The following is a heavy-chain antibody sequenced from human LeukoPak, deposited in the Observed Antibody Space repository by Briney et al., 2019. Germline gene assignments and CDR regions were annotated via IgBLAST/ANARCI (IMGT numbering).Heavy chain of an antibody. Sequence: PGGTLRLSCATSGFTFSAYSMNWVRQAPGKGLEWVSSISGSSIYINYADSVKGRFTISSDNAKNSLYLQMNSLRAEDTAVYYYARALYDSSGYYFDYWGQGTLVTVSS. J-gene: IGHJ4*02. V-gene: IGHV3-21*01. D-gene: IGHD3-22*01. CDR1: GFTFSAYS. CDR2: ISGSSIYI. CDR3: ARALYDSSGYYFDY.